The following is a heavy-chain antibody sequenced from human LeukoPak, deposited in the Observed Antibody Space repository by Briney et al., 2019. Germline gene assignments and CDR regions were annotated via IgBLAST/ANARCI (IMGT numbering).Heavy chain of an antibody. V-gene: IGHV1-2*02. CDR1: GYTFTGYY. CDR3: ARDGGRELPLYYFDY. Sequence: GASVKVSCKASGYTFTGYYMHWVRQAPGQGLEWMGWINPNSGGTNYAQKLQGRVTMTTDTSTSTAYMELRSLRSDDTAVYYCARDGGRELPLYYFDYWGQGTLVTVSS. CDR2: INPNSGGT. J-gene: IGHJ4*02. D-gene: IGHD1-26*01.